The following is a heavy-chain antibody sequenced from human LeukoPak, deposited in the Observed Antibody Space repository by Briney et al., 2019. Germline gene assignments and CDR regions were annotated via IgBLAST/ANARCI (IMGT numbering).Heavy chain of an antibody. CDR2: INYIGST. Sequence: SQTLSLTCTFSTGSISNGGYYWSWIRQHPEKGLEWIGFINYIGSTYANPSLKSRLTMSVDTSKNQFSLKVNSVTAADTAVYYCARRSYGDIHDLWGQGTLVTVSS. CDR3: ARRSYGDIHDL. J-gene: IGHJ4*01. V-gene: IGHV4-31*03. D-gene: IGHD4-17*01. CDR1: TGSISNGGYY.